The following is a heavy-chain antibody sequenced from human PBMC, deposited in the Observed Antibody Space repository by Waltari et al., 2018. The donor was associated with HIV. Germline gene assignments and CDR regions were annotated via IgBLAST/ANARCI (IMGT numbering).Heavy chain of an antibody. CDR2: ISGSGSST. D-gene: IGHD6-6*01. CDR1: GFTLSTIA. Sequence: EEPLLESGGGLVQPGGSLRLSFAASGFTLSTIAASWVRQPPGKGLEWVTSISGSGSSTYYAYSIEGRFTISRDNSKNTLYLQMNSLRAEDTAGYYCAKVSQYISSSIYYYGMDVWGQGTTVTVSS. J-gene: IGHJ6*02. CDR3: AKVSQYISSSIYYYGMDV. V-gene: IGHV3-23*01.